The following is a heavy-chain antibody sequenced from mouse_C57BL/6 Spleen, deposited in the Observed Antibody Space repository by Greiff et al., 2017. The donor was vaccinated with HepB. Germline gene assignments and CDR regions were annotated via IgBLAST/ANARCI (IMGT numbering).Heavy chain of an antibody. Sequence: VQLQQPGTELVKPGASVKLSCKASGYTFTSYWMHWVKQRPGQGLEWIGNINPSNGGTNYNEKLKSKATLTVDKSYSTAYMQLSSLTSEDSAVYYCAGGNYYGSSDCYWYFDVWGTVTTVTVSS. J-gene: IGHJ1*03. CDR1: GYTFTSYW. V-gene: IGHV1-53*01. D-gene: IGHD1-1*01. CDR3: AGGNYYGSSDCYWYFDV. CDR2: INPSNGGT.